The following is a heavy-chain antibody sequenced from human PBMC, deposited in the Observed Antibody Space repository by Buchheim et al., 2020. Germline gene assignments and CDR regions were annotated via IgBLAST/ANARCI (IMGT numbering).Heavy chain of an antibody. CDR2: ISYDGSNK. CDR3: ARGPDETSIAARPDQVWYYGMDV. Sequence: QVQLVESGGGVVQPGRSLRLSCAASGFTFSSYAMHWVRQAPGKGLEWVAVISYDGSNKYYADSVKGRFTISRDNSKNTLYLQMNSLRAEDTAVYYCARGPDETSIAARPDQVWYYGMDVWGQGTT. J-gene: IGHJ6*02. V-gene: IGHV3-30*04. CDR1: GFTFSSYA. D-gene: IGHD6-6*01.